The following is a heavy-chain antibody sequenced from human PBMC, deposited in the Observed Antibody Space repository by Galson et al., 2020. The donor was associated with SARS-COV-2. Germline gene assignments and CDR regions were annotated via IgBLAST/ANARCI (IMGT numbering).Heavy chain of an antibody. D-gene: IGHD3-16*01. CDR3: ARIRNWYFDL. Sequence: SETLSLTCTVSGGSISSGGYFWTWIRQHPGKGLEWIGYIYYSGSTYYNPSLKSRVTISVDTSKNQFSLKLSSVTAADTAVYYCARIRNWYFDLWGRGTVVTVSS. CDR1: GGSISSGGYF. V-gene: IGHV4-31*03. CDR2: IYYSGST. J-gene: IGHJ2*01.